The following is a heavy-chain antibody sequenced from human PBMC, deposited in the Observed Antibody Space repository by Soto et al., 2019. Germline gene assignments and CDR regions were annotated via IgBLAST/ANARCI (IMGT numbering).Heavy chain of an antibody. CDR2: IYHGGST. Sequence: SLTCAVSGGSISSSNWWSWVRQPPGKGLEWIGQIYHGGSTNYTPSLKNRVTISVDKSKNQFSLRLNSVTAADTAVYYCARTRSYYYDTTGYYSFEYWGQGTLVTVSS. D-gene: IGHD3-22*01. J-gene: IGHJ4*02. CDR1: GGSISSSNW. CDR3: ARTRSYYYDTTGYYSFEY. V-gene: IGHV4-4*02.